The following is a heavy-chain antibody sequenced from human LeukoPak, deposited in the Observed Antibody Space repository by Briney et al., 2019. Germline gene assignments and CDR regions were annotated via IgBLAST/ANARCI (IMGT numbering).Heavy chain of an antibody. D-gene: IGHD1-7*01. CDR1: GFTFSSYS. V-gene: IGHV3-21*01. CDR2: ISSSSSYI. J-gene: IGHJ4*02. Sequence: GGSLRLSCAASGFTFSSYSMNWVRQAPGKGLEWVSSISSSSSYIYYADSVKGRFTISRDSAKNSLYLQMNSLRAEDAAVYYCARARGTGTTRLDYWGQGTLVTVSS. CDR3: ARARGTGTTRLDY.